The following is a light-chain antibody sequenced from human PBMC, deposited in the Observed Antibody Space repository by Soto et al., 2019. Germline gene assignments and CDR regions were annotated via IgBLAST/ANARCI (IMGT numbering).Light chain of an antibody. CDR1: RSNIGAGHD. CDR2: GNN. V-gene: IGLV1-40*03. CDR3: HSYDSSLTAVV. Sequence: QAVVTQPPSVSGAPGQGVAISCTGSRSNIGAGHDVQWYQQLPGTAPKLLIYGNNNRPSGVPDRFSGSKSGASASLAITGLQAEDEADYYCHSYDSSLTAVVFGGGTQLTVL. J-gene: IGLJ2*01.